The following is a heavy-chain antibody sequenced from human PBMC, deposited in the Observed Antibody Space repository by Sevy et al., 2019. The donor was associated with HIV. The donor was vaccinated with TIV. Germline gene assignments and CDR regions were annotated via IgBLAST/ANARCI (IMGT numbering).Heavy chain of an antibody. CDR3: ARTQKSTSGYTHGPYYYYMDV. V-gene: IGHV4-59*01. Sequence: SETLSLTCTVSGGSISSYYWSWIRQPPGKGLEWIGYIYYSGSTNYNPSLKSRVTISVDTSKNQFSLKLSSVTAADTAVYYCARTQKSTSGYTHGPYYYYMDVWGKGTTVTVSS. D-gene: IGHD5-18*01. CDR1: GGSISSYY. CDR2: IYYSGST. J-gene: IGHJ6*03.